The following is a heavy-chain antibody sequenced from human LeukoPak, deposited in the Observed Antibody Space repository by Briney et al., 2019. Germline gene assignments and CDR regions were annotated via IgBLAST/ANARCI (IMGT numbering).Heavy chain of an antibody. CDR2: IWYDGSNK. V-gene: IGHV3-33*06. Sequence: GGSLRLSCAASGFTFSSYGMHWVRQAPGKGLEWVAVIWYDGSNKYYADSVKGRFTISRDNSKNTLYLQMNSLRAEDTAVYYCAKGRSGSSWYDAFDIWGQGTMVTVSS. D-gene: IGHD6-13*01. CDR1: GFTFSSYG. CDR3: AKGRSGSSWYDAFDI. J-gene: IGHJ3*02.